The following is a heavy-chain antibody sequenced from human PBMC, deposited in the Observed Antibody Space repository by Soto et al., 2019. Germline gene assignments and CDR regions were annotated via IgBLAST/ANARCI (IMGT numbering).Heavy chain of an antibody. J-gene: IGHJ6*02. Sequence: QVQLVQSGAEVKKPGSSVKVSCKASGGTFSSYTISWVRQAPGQGLEWMGRIIPILGIANYAQKFQGRVXIXAXXSTSTADMELSSLRSEDTAVYYCASGGSQHYGMDVWGQGTTVTVSS. V-gene: IGHV1-69*02. CDR3: ASGGSQHYGMDV. D-gene: IGHD2-15*01. CDR1: GGTFSSYT. CDR2: IIPILGIA.